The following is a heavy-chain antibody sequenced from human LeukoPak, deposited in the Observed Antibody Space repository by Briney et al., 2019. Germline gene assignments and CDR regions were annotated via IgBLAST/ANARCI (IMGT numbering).Heavy chain of an antibody. Sequence: GASVKVSCKASGYTFTSYDINWVRQATGQGLEWMGWMNLKSGNTGYTQKFQGRVTMTRDTSISTAYMELSSLRSEDTAMYYCARVVVVAATQCWFDPWGQGTLVTVSS. CDR2: MNLKSGNT. CDR3: ARVVVVAATQCWFDP. D-gene: IGHD2-15*01. J-gene: IGHJ5*02. V-gene: IGHV1-8*01. CDR1: GYTFTSYD.